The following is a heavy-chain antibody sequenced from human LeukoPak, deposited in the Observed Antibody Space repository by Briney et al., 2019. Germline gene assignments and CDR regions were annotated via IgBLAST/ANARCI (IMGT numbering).Heavy chain of an antibody. J-gene: IGHJ4*02. V-gene: IGHV1-18*01. CDR2: ISAYNGNT. Sequence: ASVKVSCKASGYTFTSYGISWVRQAPGQGLEWMGWISAYNGNTNYAQKLQGRVTMTTDTSTSTAYMELRSLRSDDTAVYYCARVVLRYFDWLPYFDYWGQGTLVTVSS. CDR3: ARVVLRYFDWLPYFDY. CDR1: GYTFTSYG. D-gene: IGHD3-9*01.